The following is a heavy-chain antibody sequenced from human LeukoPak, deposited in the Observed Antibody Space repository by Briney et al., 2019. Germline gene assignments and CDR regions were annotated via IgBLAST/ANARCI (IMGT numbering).Heavy chain of an antibody. D-gene: IGHD3-16*01. CDR1: GVTFRCYG. Sequence: GGSLRLSCAVSGVTFRCYGMSWVRQAPGKGLEWVSSLSGSGGSTYYADPVKGRFTISRDNSKNTLFLHMNSLRAEDTAVYFCAKALGGYDFDYWGQGTLVTVSS. CDR2: LSGSGGST. CDR3: AKALGGYDFDY. J-gene: IGHJ4*02. V-gene: IGHV3-23*01.